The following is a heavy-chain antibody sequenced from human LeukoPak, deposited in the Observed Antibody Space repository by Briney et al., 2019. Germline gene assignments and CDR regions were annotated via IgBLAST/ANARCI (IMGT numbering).Heavy chain of an antibody. CDR3: ARVVPPLYYFDY. J-gene: IGHJ4*02. V-gene: IGHV3-74*01. Sequence: GGSLRLSCAASGFTFSSYWMHWVRQAPGKGLVWVSRINSDGSSTSYADSVKGRFTISRDNAKNSLYLQMNSLRAEDTAVYYCARVVPPLYYFDYWGQGTLVTVSS. D-gene: IGHD3-10*01. CDR2: INSDGSST. CDR1: GFTFSSYW.